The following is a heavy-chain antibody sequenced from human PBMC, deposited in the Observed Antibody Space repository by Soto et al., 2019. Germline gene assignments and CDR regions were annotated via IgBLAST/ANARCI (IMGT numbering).Heavy chain of an antibody. J-gene: IGHJ6*03. CDR1: GYTFTSYA. Sequence: ASGKVSCKASGYTFTSYAMHWVRQAPGQRLEWMGWINAGNGNTKYSQKFQGRVTITRDTSASTAYMELSSLRSEDTAVYYCARDPYYDFWSGYSPYYYYYYMDVWGKGTTVTVSS. D-gene: IGHD3-3*01. CDR3: ARDPYYDFWSGYSPYYYYYYMDV. V-gene: IGHV1-3*01. CDR2: INAGNGNT.